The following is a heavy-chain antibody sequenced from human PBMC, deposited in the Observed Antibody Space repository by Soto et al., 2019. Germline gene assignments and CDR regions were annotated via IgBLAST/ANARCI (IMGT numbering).Heavy chain of an antibody. CDR2: INHSGSI. J-gene: IGHJ4*02. CDR3: ARDSGRNFDY. Sequence: PSETLSLTCTVYGGSFSGYYWSWIRQPPGKGLEWIGEINHSGSINYNPSLKSRVSMSVDASKNQFSLKMSSVTAADTAVFFCARDSGRNFDYWGRGTLVTVPS. CDR1: GGSFSGYY. V-gene: IGHV4-34*01.